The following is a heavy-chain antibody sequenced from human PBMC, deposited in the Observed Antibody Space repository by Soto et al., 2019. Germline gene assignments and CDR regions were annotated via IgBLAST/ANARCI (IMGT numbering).Heavy chain of an antibody. V-gene: IGHV4-39*01. CDR1: GGSISSRTFY. J-gene: IGHJ4*02. D-gene: IGHD3-22*01. CDR2: IYYTGST. Sequence: PSETLSLTCIVSGGSISSRTFYWAWIRQPPGKGLEWIGSIYYTGSTFYNPSLKSRVTISIDTSKNHFSLKLSSLTAADTAVYYCAPSHYDTNAYHIPEFWGQGTLVTVSS. CDR3: APSHYDTNAYHIPEF.